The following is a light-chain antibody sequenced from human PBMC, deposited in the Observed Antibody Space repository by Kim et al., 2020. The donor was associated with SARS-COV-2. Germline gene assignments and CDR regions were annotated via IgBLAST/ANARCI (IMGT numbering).Light chain of an antibody. CDR2: WAS. CDR1: RTLLYGSDNKNY. V-gene: IGKV4-1*01. CDR3: HQFYSSPVT. J-gene: IGKJ4*01. Sequence: RATINCKSSRTLLYGSDNKNYLAWYQQKSGQPPKLLIYWASTRESGVPDRFSGSGSGTDFTLTSSLQAEDVAVYFCHQFYSSPVTFGGGTKVDIK.